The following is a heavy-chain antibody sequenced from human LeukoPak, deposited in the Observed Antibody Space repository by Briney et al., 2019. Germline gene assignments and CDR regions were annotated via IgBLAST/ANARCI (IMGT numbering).Heavy chain of an antibody. CDR1: GGSISSGDYY. CDR2: IYYSGST. J-gene: IGHJ5*02. D-gene: IGHD2-2*01. V-gene: IGHV4-30-4*01. Sequence: SETLSLTCTVSGGSISSGDYYWSWIRQPPGKGLEWIGYIYYSGSTYYNPSLKSRVTISVDTSKNQFSLKLSPVTAADTAVYYCARYIVVVPAASTFDPWGQGTLVTVSS. CDR3: ARYIVVVPAASTFDP.